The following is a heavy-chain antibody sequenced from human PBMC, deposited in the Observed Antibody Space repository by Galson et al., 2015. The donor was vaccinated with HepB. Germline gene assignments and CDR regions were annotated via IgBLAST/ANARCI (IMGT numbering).Heavy chain of an antibody. CDR2: INPMFGRA. CDR3: AREGIAADTNPVDY. Sequence: SVKVSCKASGCTFSSYSISWVRQAPGQGLEWMGGINPMFGRAKYAQKFQGRVTITADESTNTAYMELSSLRSEDTAMYYCAREGIAADTNPVDYWGQGTPVIVSS. V-gene: IGHV1-69*13. CDR1: GCTFSSYS. D-gene: IGHD6-13*01. J-gene: IGHJ4*02.